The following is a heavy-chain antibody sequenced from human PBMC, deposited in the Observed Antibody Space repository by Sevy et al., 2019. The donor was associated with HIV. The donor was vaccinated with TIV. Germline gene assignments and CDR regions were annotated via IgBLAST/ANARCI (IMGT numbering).Heavy chain of an antibody. CDR2: IKQDGSEK. D-gene: IGHD3-22*01. Sequence: GGSLRLSCAASGFTFSSYWMSWVRQAPGKGLEWVANIKQDGSEKYYVDSVKGRFTISRDNAKNSLYLQMNSLRAEDTAVYYCARDDDSSGYYFLPLEDWGQGTLVTVSS. J-gene: IGHJ4*02. CDR1: GFTFSSYW. CDR3: ARDDDSSGYYFLPLED. V-gene: IGHV3-7*01.